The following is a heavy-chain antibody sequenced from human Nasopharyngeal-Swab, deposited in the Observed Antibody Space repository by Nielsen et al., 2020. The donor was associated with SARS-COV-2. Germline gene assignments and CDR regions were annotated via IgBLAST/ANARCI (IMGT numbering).Heavy chain of an antibody. J-gene: IGHJ6*02. D-gene: IGHD5-12*01. CDR2: IYPRDSDT. CDR3: VRPEGVATSFKYYFQYGMDV. V-gene: IGHV5-51*01. Sequence: GESLKISCKGSGYSFPSYWIAWVRQMPGKGLEWMGIIYPRDSDTRYRPSFQGHVTISDDKSISTAYLQWSSLKASDTAMYYCVRPEGVATSFKYYFQYGMDVWGQGTMVTVPS. CDR1: GYSFPSYW.